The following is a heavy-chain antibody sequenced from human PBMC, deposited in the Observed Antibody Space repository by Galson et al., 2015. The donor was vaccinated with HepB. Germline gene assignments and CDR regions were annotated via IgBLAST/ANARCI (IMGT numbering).Heavy chain of an antibody. D-gene: IGHD1-26*01. CDR3: ARDWVGADGFNP. V-gene: IGHV1-18*01. J-gene: IGHJ5*02. CDR1: GYTFSSYG. CDR2: ISDNNGNT. Sequence: SVKVSCKASGYTFSSYGISWVRQAPGQGLEWMGWISDNNGNTNYVQKFQGRITMTTDTSTSTAYMELRSLRSDDTAVYYCARDWVGADGFNPWGQGTLVIVSS.